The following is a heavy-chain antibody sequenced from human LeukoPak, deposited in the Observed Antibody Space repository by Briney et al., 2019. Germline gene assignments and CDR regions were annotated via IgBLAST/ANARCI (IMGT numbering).Heavy chain of an antibody. CDR1: GFTFSSYA. V-gene: IGHV3-30*04. CDR3: ARGDSSSIYWGAFDI. J-gene: IGHJ3*02. Sequence: GGSLRLSCAASGFTFSSYAMHWVRQAPGKGLEWVAVISYDGSNKYYADSVKGRFTISRDNSKNTLYLQMNSLRAEDTAVYYCARGDSSSIYWGAFDIWGQGTMVTVSS. D-gene: IGHD6-6*01. CDR2: ISYDGSNK.